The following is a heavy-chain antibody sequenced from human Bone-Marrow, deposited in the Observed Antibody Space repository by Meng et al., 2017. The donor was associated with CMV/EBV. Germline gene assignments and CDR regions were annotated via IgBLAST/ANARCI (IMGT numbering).Heavy chain of an antibody. D-gene: IGHD6-6*01. J-gene: IGHJ6*02. Sequence: GESLKISCAASGFTFSSYAMSWVRQAPGKGLEWVSVISGSGARTQNAASVKGRFIISRDNSKNTLYLQMNSLRAEDTAVYYCARAQYSSSILMDVWGQGTTVTVSS. CDR3: ARAQYSSSILMDV. CDR1: GFTFSSYA. V-gene: IGHV3-23*01. CDR2: ISGSGART.